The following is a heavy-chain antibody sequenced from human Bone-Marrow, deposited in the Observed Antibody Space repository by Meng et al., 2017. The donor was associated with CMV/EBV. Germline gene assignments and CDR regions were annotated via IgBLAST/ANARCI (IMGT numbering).Heavy chain of an antibody. CDR1: GYTFTSYD. J-gene: IGHJ6*02. Sequence: ASVKVSCKASGYTFTSYDINWVRQATGQGLEWMGWISAYNGNTNYAQKLQGRVTMTTDTSTSTAYMELRSLRSDDTAVYYCARDYYDFWSGLTQGYYYYYGMDVWGQGTTVTVSS. V-gene: IGHV1-18*01. D-gene: IGHD3-3*01. CDR2: ISAYNGNT. CDR3: ARDYYDFWSGLTQGYYYYYGMDV.